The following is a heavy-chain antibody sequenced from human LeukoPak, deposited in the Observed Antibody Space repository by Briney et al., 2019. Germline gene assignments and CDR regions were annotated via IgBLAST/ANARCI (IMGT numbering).Heavy chain of an antibody. CDR2: ISSSGSTI. J-gene: IGHJ6*04. D-gene: IGHD3-10*02. CDR3: AELGITMIGGV. CDR1: GFTASSNY. V-gene: IGHV3-48*03. Sequence: GGALRLFCAASGFTASSNYMNWVRQDPGEGLEGGSYISSSGSTIYYAYSVEGLFTISRDNDKNSLYLQMNSLRAEDTAVYYWAELGITMIGGVWGKGTTVTISS.